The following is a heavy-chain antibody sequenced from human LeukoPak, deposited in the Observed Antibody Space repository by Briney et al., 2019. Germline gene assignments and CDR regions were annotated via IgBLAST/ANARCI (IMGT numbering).Heavy chain of an antibody. V-gene: IGHV3-53*01. Sequence: RGGSLRLSCAASGFSIRNNYMSWVRQAPGKGLGWVSVLYSGGTAYYANSVKGRFTISRDESQNTLYLQMNNLRAEDTAIYYCARDGVLMVYAIYYWGQGTLVTVSS. CDR1: GFSIRNNY. CDR2: LYSGGTA. D-gene: IGHD2-8*01. CDR3: ARDGVLMVYAIYY. J-gene: IGHJ4*02.